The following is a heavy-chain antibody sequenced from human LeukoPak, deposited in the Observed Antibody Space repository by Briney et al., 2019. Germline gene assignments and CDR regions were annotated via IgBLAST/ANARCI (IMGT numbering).Heavy chain of an antibody. V-gene: IGHV3-30-3*01. Sequence: GGSLRLSCAASGFTFSSYAMHWVRQAPGKGLEWVAVISYDGSNKYYADSVKGRFTISRDNSKNTLYLQMNSLRAEDTAVYYCAKDLWYYGSASDYWGQGTLVTVSS. J-gene: IGHJ4*02. CDR3: AKDLWYYGSASDY. CDR1: GFTFSSYA. CDR2: ISYDGSNK. D-gene: IGHD3-10*01.